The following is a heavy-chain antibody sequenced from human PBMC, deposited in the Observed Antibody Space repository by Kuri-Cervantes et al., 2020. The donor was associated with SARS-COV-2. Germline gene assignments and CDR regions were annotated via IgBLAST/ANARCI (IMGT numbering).Heavy chain of an antibody. Sequence: ASVKVSCKASGGTFSSYAISWVRQAPGQGLEWMGIINPSGGSTSYAQKFQGRVTMTRDTSTSTVYMELSSLRSEDTAVYYCARGAIVLRTEFMDVWGQGTTVTVSS. D-gene: IGHD2-8*01. V-gene: IGHV1-46*01. CDR2: INPSGGST. CDR1: GGTFSSYA. CDR3: ARGAIVLRTEFMDV. J-gene: IGHJ6*02.